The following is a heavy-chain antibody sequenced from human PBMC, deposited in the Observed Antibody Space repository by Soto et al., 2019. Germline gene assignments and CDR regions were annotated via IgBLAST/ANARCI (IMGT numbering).Heavy chain of an antibody. CDR3: ARDGFFSTDYTWNYGTYFDY. CDR1: GFTFSSYT. CDR2: ISYDGNNK. V-gene: IGHV3-30*03. J-gene: IGHJ4*02. D-gene: IGHD1-1*01. Sequence: SLRLSCAASGFTFSSYTMHWVRQAPGEGLEWVAVISYDGNNKFYADSVKGRFTISRESSSQTLYLQINNLRPDDTAMFYCARDGFFSTDYTWNYGTYFDYWGPGALVTGSS.